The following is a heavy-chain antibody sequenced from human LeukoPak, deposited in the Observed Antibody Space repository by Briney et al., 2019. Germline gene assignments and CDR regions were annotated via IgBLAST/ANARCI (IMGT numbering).Heavy chain of an antibody. CDR1: GGSISSYY. D-gene: IGHD3-22*01. J-gene: IGHJ4*02. Sequence: SETLSLTCTISGGSISSYYWSWIRQPPGKGLEWIGYIYYSGSTNYNPSLKSRVTISVDTSKNQFSLKLSSVTAADTAVYYCARGPDSSGYYDPFDYWGQGTLVTVSS. CDR3: ARGPDSSGYYDPFDY. CDR2: IYYSGST. V-gene: IGHV4-59*01.